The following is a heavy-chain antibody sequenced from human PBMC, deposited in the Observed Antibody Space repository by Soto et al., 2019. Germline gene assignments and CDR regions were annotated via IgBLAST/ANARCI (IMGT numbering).Heavy chain of an antibody. J-gene: IGHJ4*02. CDR2: ISGSSSYV. CDR1: GFTFSSYS. CDR3: ASTTPNSRSSSAH. D-gene: IGHD6-6*01. V-gene: IGHV3-21*04. Sequence: GGSLILSCAASGFTFSSYSMIWVRQAPGKGLEWVSSISGSSSYVYYVDSVKGRFTISRDNAKISLYLQMNSLRVEDTAVYYCASTTPNSRSSSAHWGQGTLVTVSS.